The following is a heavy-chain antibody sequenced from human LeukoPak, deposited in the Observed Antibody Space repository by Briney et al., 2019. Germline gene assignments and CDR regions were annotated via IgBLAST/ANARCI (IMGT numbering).Heavy chain of an antibody. V-gene: IGHV3-30*18. CDR1: GFTFSSYG. J-gene: IGHJ3*02. CDR2: ISYDGSNK. CDR3: AKDLHYCSSTSCYKVGTAFDI. Sequence: GGSVRLSCAASGFTFSSYGMHWVRQAPGKGLEWVAVISYDGSNKYYVDSVKGRFTISRDNSKNTLYLQMNSLRAEDTAVYYCAKDLHYCSSTSCYKVGTAFDIWGQGTMVTVSS. D-gene: IGHD2-2*02.